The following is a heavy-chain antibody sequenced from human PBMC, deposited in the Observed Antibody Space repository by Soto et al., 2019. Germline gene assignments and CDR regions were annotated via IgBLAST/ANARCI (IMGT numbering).Heavy chain of an antibody. J-gene: IGHJ4*02. CDR3: ASSASSSDLDY. D-gene: IGHD6-6*01. CDR1: GGSISSDAYY. CDR2: ISYSGST. Sequence: QVQLQESGPGLVKPSQTLSLTCTVSGGSISSDAYYWSWIRQHPGKGLEWIGYISYSGSTYYNPSRKSRVTIAVDTSKNQFSLKVSFVTAADTAVYYCASSASSSDLDYWGQGTLVTVSS. V-gene: IGHV4-31*03.